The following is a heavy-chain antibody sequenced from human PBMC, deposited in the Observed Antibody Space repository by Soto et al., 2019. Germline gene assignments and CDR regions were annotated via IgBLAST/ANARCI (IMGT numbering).Heavy chain of an antibody. Sequence: PSETLSLTCTVSGGSISSYYWSWIRQPPGKGLEWIGYIYYSGSTNYNPSLKSRVTISVDTSKNQFSLKLSSVTAADTAVYYCARLRIAAAGTWFDYWGQGTLVTVSS. CDR3: ARLRIAAAGTWFDY. CDR2: IYYSGST. CDR1: GGSISSYY. J-gene: IGHJ4*02. V-gene: IGHV4-59*08. D-gene: IGHD6-13*01.